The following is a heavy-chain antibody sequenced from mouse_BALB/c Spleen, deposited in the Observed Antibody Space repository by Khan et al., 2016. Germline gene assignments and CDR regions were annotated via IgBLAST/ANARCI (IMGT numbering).Heavy chain of an antibody. CDR1: GFDFSSYW. J-gene: IGHJ2*01. CDR2: INPDSSTT. CDR3: ARYYGYNFDY. Sequence: EVKLLESGGGLVQPGGSLKLSCAASGFDFSSYWMSWVRQAPGKGLEWIGEINPDSSTTNYTPSLKDKFIISRDTAKNTLYLQMSKVRSEDTALYYCARYYGYNFDYWGQGTTLTVSS. V-gene: IGHV4-1*02. D-gene: IGHD1-2*01.